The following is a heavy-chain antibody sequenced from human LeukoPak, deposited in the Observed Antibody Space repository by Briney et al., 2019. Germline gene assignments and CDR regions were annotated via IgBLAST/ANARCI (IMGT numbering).Heavy chain of an antibody. V-gene: IGHV3-74*01. CDR3: ARSPNCGGDCS. CDR1: GFTFGTYW. Sequence: SGGSLRLSCAVSGFTFGTYWMHWVRQAPGKGPVWVSRISSDGTRTSYVDSVRGRFTISRDNAKNTLFLQMNSLRVEDTAVYYCARSPNCGGDCSWGQGTLVTVSS. D-gene: IGHD2-21*02. J-gene: IGHJ5*02. CDR2: ISSDGTRT.